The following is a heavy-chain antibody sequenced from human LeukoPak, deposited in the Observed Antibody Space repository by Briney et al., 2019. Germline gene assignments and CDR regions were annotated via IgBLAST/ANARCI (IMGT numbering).Heavy chain of an antibody. J-gene: IGHJ4*02. D-gene: IGHD3-10*01. CDR1: GFTFSSYW. CDR3: ARVRGGYYFDY. V-gene: IGHV3-7*03. Sequence: GGSLRLSCAASGFTFSSYWMNWVRQTPGKGLEWVANIQQDGSHKNYVDSVRGRFTISRDNAKNSLYLQMNSLRAEDTAVYFCARVRGGYYFDYWGQGTLVTVSS. CDR2: IQQDGSHK.